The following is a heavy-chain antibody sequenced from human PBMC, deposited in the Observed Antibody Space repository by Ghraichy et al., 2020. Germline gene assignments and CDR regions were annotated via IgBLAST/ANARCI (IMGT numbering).Heavy chain of an antibody. CDR1: GFTVSDNY. J-gene: IGHJ4*02. D-gene: IGHD4-23*01. CDR3: ATPVGTAGA. CDR2: IYSGGSN. Sequence: GGSLRLSCTVSGFTVSDNYMTWVRQAPGKGLEWVSIIYSGGSNYYADSMKGRFTVSRDNSKNTLFLHMNTLRGDDTAVYYCATPVGTAGAWGQGTLVTVSS. V-gene: IGHV3-53*01.